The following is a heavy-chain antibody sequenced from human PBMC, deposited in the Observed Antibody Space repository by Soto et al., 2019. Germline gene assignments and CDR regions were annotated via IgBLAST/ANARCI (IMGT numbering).Heavy chain of an antibody. CDR1: GGSFSVYS. J-gene: IGHJ4*02. Sequence: SETLSLTCAFYGGSFSVYSWGWIRQPPGKGLEWIGEISHSGSSNYNPSLKTRVTISVDTSKNQFSLRLSSVTAADTAVYYCARGRKGYSGTWYVDWGQGTLVTVSS. D-gene: IGHD6-13*01. CDR3: ARGRKGYSGTWYVD. V-gene: IGHV4-34*01. CDR2: ISHSGSS.